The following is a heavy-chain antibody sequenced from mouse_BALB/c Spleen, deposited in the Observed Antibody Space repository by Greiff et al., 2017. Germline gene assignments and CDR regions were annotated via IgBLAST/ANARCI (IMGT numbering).Heavy chain of an antibody. CDR2: IRNKANGYTT. V-gene: IGHV7-3*02. Sequence: EVMLVESGGGLVQPGGSLRLSCATSGFTFTAYYMSWVRQPPGKALEWLGFIRNKANGYTTEYSASVKGRFTISRDNSQSILYLQMNTLRAEDSATYYCARDSHYGSNYWGQDTTLTVSS. J-gene: IGHJ2*01. CDR3: ARDSHYGSNY. CDR1: GFTFTAYY. D-gene: IGHD1-1*01.